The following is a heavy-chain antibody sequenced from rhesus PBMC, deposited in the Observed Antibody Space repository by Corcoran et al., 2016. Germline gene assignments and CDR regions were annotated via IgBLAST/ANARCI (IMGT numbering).Heavy chain of an antibody. CDR3: ARDRIAAAGLFDY. V-gene: IGHV4-160*01. CDR2: IDSRGSP. Sequence: QVQLQESGPGLVKPSETLSLTCAVSGGSISGYWWSWNRQPPGKGLGWVGRIDSRGSPDSNPSLKSRVTISRGTSKNQFSLKLSSVTAADTAVYYCARDRIAAAGLFDYWGQGVLVTVSS. CDR1: GGSISGYW. D-gene: IGHD6-25*01. J-gene: IGHJ4*01.